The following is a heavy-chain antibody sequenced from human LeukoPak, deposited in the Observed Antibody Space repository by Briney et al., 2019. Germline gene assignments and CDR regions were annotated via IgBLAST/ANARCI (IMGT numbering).Heavy chain of an antibody. CDR1: GATXSSYA. J-gene: IGHJ4*02. CDR3: ARAGDGYNYGNFDY. CDR2: IIHILGIA. D-gene: IGHD5-24*01. Sequence: SVNVSCNASGATXSSYAISWVRHAPGQGLEWMGRIIHILGIANYAQKFQGRVTITAVKSTSKAYMELSSLRSDDTAVNYCARAGDGYNYGNFDYWGQGTLVTVSS. V-gene: IGHV1-69*04.